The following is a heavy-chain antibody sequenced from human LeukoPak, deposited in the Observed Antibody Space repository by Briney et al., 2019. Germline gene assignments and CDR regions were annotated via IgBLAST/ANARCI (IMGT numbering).Heavy chain of an antibody. Sequence: SETLSLTCAVSGGSISSSNWWSWVRQPPGKGLEWIGEIYHSGSTNYNPSLKRRVTISVDKSKNQFSLKLSSVTAADTAVYYCARVLRFFGSLGWFDPWGQGTLVTVSS. CDR3: ARVLRFFGSLGWFDP. CDR2: IYHSGST. D-gene: IGHD3-3*01. CDR1: GGSISSSNW. J-gene: IGHJ5*02. V-gene: IGHV4-4*02.